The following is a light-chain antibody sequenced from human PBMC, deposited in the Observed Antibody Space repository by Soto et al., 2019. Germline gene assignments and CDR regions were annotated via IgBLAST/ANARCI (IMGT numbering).Light chain of an antibody. CDR3: QQYDNLFT. CDR2: DAS. Sequence: DTQMTHSRASLSASLGDRVTITFQSSQNINNYLNWYQQKPGRAPKLLIYDASNLEAGVPSRFSGSGSGTDFTFTISSLQPEDIATYYCQQYDNLFTFGPGTKVDIK. J-gene: IGKJ3*01. V-gene: IGKV1-33*01. CDR1: QNINNY.